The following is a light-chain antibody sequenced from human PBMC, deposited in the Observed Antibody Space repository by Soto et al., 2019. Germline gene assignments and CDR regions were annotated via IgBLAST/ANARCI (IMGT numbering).Light chain of an antibody. CDR1: QSLVYSDGKTY. J-gene: IGKJ4*01. Sequence: IVLTQTPLSLSVTPGQPASISCKSAQSLVYSDGKTYLYWYLQKPGQPPQPLIYGASNRFSGVPERFSGSGSGTDFTRTISRVEAEDVGVDFCLQSISRLTFGGGTKVDIK. CDR3: LQSISRLT. V-gene: IGKV2D-29*01. CDR2: GAS.